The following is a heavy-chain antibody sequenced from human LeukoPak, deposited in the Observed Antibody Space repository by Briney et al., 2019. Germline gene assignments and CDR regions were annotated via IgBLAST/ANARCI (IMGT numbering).Heavy chain of an antibody. D-gene: IGHD3-3*01. CDR3: AKDRSTYYDFWSGYYDY. CDR2: ISGSGGST. Sequence: PGGSLRLSCAASGFTFSSYAMSWVRQAPGKGLEWVSAISGSGGSTYYADSVKGRFTISRDNSKNTLYLQMNSLRAEDTAVYYCAKDRSTYYDFWSGYYDYWGQGTLVTVSS. CDR1: GFTFSSYA. J-gene: IGHJ4*02. V-gene: IGHV3-23*01.